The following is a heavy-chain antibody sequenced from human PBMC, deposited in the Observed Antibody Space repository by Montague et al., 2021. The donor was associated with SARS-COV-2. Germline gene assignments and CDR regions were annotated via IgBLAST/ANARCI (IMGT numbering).Heavy chain of an antibody. J-gene: IGHJ3*02. V-gene: IGHV4-39*01. D-gene: IGHD3-10*01. CDR1: HGSISSSLSY. CDR3: ARRGSTHSRLDDAFAI. CDR2: NYRRGYT. Sequence: SETLSLTCTVSHGSISSSLSYWGGIRQPPGEGLEWGGSNYRRGYTFYRPSLKSRSTMADDTSKNQFSLNLSAVTATDTADYYCARRGSTHSRLDDAFAIWGQGTMVTVSS.